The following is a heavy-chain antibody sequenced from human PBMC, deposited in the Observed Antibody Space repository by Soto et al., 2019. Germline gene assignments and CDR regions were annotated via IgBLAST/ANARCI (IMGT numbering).Heavy chain of an antibody. CDR3: ARKHSGSVNWFDP. V-gene: IGHV3-74*01. CDR1: GFTFSSSW. CDR2: IKSDGSST. J-gene: IGHJ5*02. Sequence: GGSLRLSCAASGFTFSSSWMHWVRQAPGKGLVWVSRIKSDGSSTSYADSVKGRFIISRDNAKNTLYLQMNSLRVEDTAVYYCARKHSGSVNWFDPWGQGTLVTVSS. D-gene: IGHD1-26*01.